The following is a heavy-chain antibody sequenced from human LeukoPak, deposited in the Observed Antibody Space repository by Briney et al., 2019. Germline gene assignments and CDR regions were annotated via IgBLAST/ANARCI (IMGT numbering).Heavy chain of an antibody. CDR2: ISYDGSNK. J-gene: IGHJ6*02. V-gene: IGHV3-30-3*01. Sequence: GGSLRLSCAASGFTFSSYAMHWVRQAPGKGLEWVAVISYDGSNKYYADSVKGRFTISRDNSKNTLYLQMNSLRAEDTAVHYCAIGRMDVWGQGTTVTVSS. CDR1: GFTFSSYA. CDR3: AIGRMDV.